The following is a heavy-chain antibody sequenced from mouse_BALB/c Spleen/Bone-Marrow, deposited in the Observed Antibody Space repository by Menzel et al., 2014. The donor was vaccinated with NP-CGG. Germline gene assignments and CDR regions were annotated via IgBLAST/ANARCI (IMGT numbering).Heavy chain of an antibody. CDR3: ARYDYAMDS. D-gene: IGHD2-3*01. CDR1: GYTFTNFL. CDR2: IAPGSGTT. J-gene: IGHJ4*01. V-gene: IGHV1S41*01. Sequence: DLVKPVASVKLSCKASGYTFTNFLINWIKQRPGQGLEWIGRIAPGSGTTYYNEMFKGKATLTVDTSSSTAYIQLSSLSSEDSAVYFCARYDYAMDSWGQGPSVTVS.